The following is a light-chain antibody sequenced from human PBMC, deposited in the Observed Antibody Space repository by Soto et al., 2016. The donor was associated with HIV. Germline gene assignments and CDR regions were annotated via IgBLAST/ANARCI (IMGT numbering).Light chain of an antibody. J-gene: IGLJ1*01. V-gene: IGLV3-25*03. CDR1: ETPNHY. CDR2: KDT. Sequence: SYELTQPPSVSVSPGQTARITCSGDETPNHYASWYQQKPGQAPVLIIYKDTERPSGIPERFSGSRSGTKVTLTISGVQAEDEADYYCQSADRSGTYYVFGAGTKVTVL. CDR3: QSADRSGTYYV.